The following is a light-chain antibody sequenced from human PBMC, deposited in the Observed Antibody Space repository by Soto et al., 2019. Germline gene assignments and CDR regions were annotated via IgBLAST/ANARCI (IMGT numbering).Light chain of an antibody. CDR2: DAS. CDR3: QQSSDWPLT. Sequence: EIVLTQSPATLSLSPGGRATLSCRASQSVSSYLAWYQQKPGQPPRLLIYDASNRATGIPARFSGSGSGTDFTLTISSLEPEDFAVYFCQQSSDWPLTFGPGTNVDIK. J-gene: IGKJ3*01. V-gene: IGKV3-11*01. CDR1: QSVSSY.